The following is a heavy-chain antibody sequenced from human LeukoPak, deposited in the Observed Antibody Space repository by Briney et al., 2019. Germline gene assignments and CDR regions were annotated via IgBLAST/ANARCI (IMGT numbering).Heavy chain of an antibody. CDR1: GDSVSSNSAA. CDR3: ARDPGYGAAGSRSVDGFDY. CDR2: TYYRSKWYN. Sequence: SQTLSLTCAISGDSVSSNSAAWNWIRQSPSRGLEWLGRTYYRSKWYNDYAVSVKSRITINPDTSKNQFSLQLNSVTPEDTAVYYCARDPGYGAAGSRSVDGFDYWGQGTLVTVSS. D-gene: IGHD6-13*01. V-gene: IGHV6-1*01. J-gene: IGHJ4*02.